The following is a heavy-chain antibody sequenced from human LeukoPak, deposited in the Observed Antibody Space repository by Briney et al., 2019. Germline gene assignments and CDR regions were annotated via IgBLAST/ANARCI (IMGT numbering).Heavy chain of an antibody. CDR2: IYYSGST. CDR1: GGSISSSSYY. V-gene: IGHV4-39*07. Sequence: SETLSLTCTVSGGSISSSSYYWGWIRQPPGKGLEWIGSIYYSGSTNYNPSLKSRVTISVDTSKNQFSLKLSSVTAADTAVYYCARDRGIAARAFDYWGQGTLVTVSS. D-gene: IGHD6-6*01. CDR3: ARDRGIAARAFDY. J-gene: IGHJ4*02.